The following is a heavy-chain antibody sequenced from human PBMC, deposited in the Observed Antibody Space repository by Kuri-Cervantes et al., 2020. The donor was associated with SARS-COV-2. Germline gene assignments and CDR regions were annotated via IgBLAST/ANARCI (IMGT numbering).Heavy chain of an antibody. CDR2: ISSDGINT. J-gene: IGHJ4*02. Sequence: GGSLRLSCAASGFTFSSYAMHWVRQAPGKGLEWVSVISSDGINTYYADSVKGRFTISRDTSRNTLYLQMNSLRAEDTAVYYCAKDPGDGYFDYWGQGTLVTVSS. D-gene: IGHD5-24*01. V-gene: IGHV3-30-3*01. CDR1: GFTFSSYA. CDR3: AKDPGDGYFDY.